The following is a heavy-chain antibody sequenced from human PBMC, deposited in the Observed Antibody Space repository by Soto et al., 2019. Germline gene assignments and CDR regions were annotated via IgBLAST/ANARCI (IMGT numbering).Heavy chain of an antibody. CDR3: AKDAVYNDGLWLMDH. Sequence: VRLSCTASGLPHSSFAMMWVRQAPGKGLECVSGIYGSGRGIEYADSVKGRFTISRDNSKNTVYLQMTDLRADDTAVYYCAKDAVYNDGLWLMDHWGQGTQVTVSS. D-gene: IGHD2-21*01. J-gene: IGHJ4*02. CDR1: GLPHSSFA. CDR2: IYGSGRGI. V-gene: IGHV3-23*05.